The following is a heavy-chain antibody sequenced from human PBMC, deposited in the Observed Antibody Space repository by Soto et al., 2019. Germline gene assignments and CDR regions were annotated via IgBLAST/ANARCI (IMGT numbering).Heavy chain of an antibody. CDR1: GFPFSSST. Sequence: SVKVSCKASGFPFSSSTVQWVRQARGQRLEWIGWIVVGSGNTDYAQKFQERVTITRDMSTTTAFMELSSLSSEDTAMYYCARDGSYCSGGSCYSFDFWGQGTLVTVSS. D-gene: IGHD2-15*01. J-gene: IGHJ4*02. V-gene: IGHV1-58*01. CDR2: IVVGSGNT. CDR3: ARDGSYCSGGSCYSFDF.